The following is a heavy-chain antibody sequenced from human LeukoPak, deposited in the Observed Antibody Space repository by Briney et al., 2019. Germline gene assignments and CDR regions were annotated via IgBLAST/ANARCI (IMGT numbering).Heavy chain of an antibody. CDR2: ISSDGRDK. D-gene: IGHD5/OR15-5a*01. J-gene: IGHJ4*02. CDR1: GFTFSGYA. V-gene: IGHV3-30*03. CDR3: ARDLRRFAAYYFDY. Sequence: SLRLSCAASGFTFSGYAIHWVRQAPGKGLEWVAVISSDGRDKHHADSVKGRFTISRDNSKNTLYLQTNSLRAEDTAVYYCARDLRRFAAYYFDYWGQGTLVTVST.